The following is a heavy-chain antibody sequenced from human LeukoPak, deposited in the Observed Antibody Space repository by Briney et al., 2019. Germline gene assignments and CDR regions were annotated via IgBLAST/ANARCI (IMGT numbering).Heavy chain of an antibody. J-gene: IGHJ6*02. D-gene: IGHD3-10*01. CDR1: GGSFSGYY. Sequence: SETLSLTCTVSGGSFSGYYWSWIRQPPGKGLEWIGEINHSGSTNYNPSLKSRVTISVDTSKNQFSLKLSSVTAADTAVYYCARVYYYYGPGMDVWGQGTTVTVSS. V-gene: IGHV4-34*01. CDR3: ARVYYYYGPGMDV. CDR2: INHSGST.